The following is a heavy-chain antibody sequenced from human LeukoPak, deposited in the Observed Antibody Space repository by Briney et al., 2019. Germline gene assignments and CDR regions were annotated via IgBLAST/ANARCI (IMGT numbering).Heavy chain of an antibody. D-gene: IGHD5-12*01. CDR2: IDWDDDK. Sequence: ESGPTLVNPTQTLTLTCTFSGFSLSTSRMCVSWIRQPPGKTLEWLARIDWDDDKYYSTSLKTRLTISKDTSKNQVVLTMTNMDPVDTATYYCARNEVEYSGYAPYDYWGQGTLVTVSS. CDR3: ARNEVEYSGYAPYDY. J-gene: IGHJ4*02. V-gene: IGHV2-70*11. CDR1: GFSLSTSRMC.